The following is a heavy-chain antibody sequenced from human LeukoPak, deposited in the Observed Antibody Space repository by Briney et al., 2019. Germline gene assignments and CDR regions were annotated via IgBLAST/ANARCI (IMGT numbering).Heavy chain of an antibody. CDR1: AGSIDNGGYY. CDR3: ARGGGVVPAENFDY. V-gene: IGHV4-30-2*01. CDR2: IYASGSA. J-gene: IGHJ4*02. Sequence: SETLSLTCTVSAGSIDNGGYYWTWIRQPPGRGLEYIGYIYASGSAYYNPSLKSRVTISVDTSKNQFSLKLSSVTAADTAVYYCARGGGVVPAENFDYWGQGTLVTVSS. D-gene: IGHD2-2*01.